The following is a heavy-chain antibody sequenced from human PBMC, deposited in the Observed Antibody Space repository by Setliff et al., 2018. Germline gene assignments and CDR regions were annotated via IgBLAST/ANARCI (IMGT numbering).Heavy chain of an antibody. CDR1: GASLRSGSYY. Sequence: ASETLSLTCTVSGASLRSGSYYWSWIRQPAGKGLEWIGRIYTSGATTYSPSLKSRVSISADTSKNLLSLTLKPVTAADTAVYYCAKEHVVISYVSNTHQHYGMDVWGQGTTVTVSS. CDR3: AKEHVVISYVSNTHQHYGMDV. J-gene: IGHJ6*02. V-gene: IGHV4-61*02. D-gene: IGHD2-21*01. CDR2: IYTSGAT.